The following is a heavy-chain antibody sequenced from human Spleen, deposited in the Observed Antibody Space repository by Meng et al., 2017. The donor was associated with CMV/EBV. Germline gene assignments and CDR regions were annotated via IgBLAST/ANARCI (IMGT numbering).Heavy chain of an antibody. D-gene: IGHD1-26*01. CDR1: GYTFTSYG. CDR2: ISAYNGNT. CDR3: ARGSHRSAELWTDY. Sequence: ASVKVSCKASGYTFTSYGISWVRQAPGQRLEWMGWISAYNGNTNYAQKLQGRVTMTTDTSTSTAYMELRRLRSDDTAVYYCARGSHRSAELWTDYWGQGTLVTVSS. J-gene: IGHJ4*02. V-gene: IGHV1-18*01.